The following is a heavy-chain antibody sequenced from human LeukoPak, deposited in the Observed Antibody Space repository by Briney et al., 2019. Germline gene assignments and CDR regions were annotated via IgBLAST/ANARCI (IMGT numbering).Heavy chain of an antibody. V-gene: IGHV3-30*02. CDR3: AKDLRSAVRGVTS. CDR2: IRYDGSNA. CDR1: GFTFSSYG. Sequence: GGSLTLSCATSGFTFSSYGFHWVRQAPGKGLEWLTFIRYDGSNAYYSDSVKGRFTISRDNSKNTLYLQMNSLRAEDTAVYYCAKDLRSAVRGVTSWGQGTLVTVSS. J-gene: IGHJ5*02. D-gene: IGHD3-10*01.